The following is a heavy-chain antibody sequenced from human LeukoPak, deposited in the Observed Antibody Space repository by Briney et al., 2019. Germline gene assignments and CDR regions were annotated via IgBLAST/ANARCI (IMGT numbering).Heavy chain of an antibody. V-gene: IGHV3-30-3*01. D-gene: IGHD2-8*02. Sequence: GGSLTLSCAASGFTFSSFHMHWVRQAQGKGLEGLAVISYDGSNKYYADSVKGRFTISRDNSKNTLYLQMNSLRAEDTAVYYCARVKFQHPHGTGYEYWGQGTLVTVSS. J-gene: IGHJ4*02. CDR3: ARVKFQHPHGTGYEY. CDR2: ISYDGSNK. CDR1: GFTFSSFH.